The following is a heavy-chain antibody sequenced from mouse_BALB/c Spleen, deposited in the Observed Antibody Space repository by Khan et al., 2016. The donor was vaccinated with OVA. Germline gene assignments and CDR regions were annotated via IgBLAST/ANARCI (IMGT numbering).Heavy chain of an antibody. D-gene: IGHD1-1*01. Sequence: VELVESGAELVRPGSSVKISCKASGYAFSSYWMNWVKQRPGQGLEWIGQIYPGDGVTNYNGKFKGKATLTADKSSSTAYMQLSSLTSEDSAVYFCARGTTVVADYWGQGTTLTVSS. CDR1: GYAFSSYW. CDR3: ARGTTVVADY. CDR2: IYPGDGVT. V-gene: IGHV1-80*01. J-gene: IGHJ2*01.